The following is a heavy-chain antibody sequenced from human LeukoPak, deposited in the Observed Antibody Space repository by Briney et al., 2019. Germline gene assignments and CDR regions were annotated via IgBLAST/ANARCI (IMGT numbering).Heavy chain of an antibody. J-gene: IGHJ4*02. D-gene: IGHD2-2*01. CDR3: ARHCSSTSCTASIDY. V-gene: IGHV4-39*01. Sequence: SETLSLTCTVSGGSISSSSYYWGWIRQPPGKGLEWIGSIYYSGSTYYNPSLKSRVTISVDTSKNQFSLKLSSVTAADTAVYYCARHCSSTSCTASIDYWGQGTLVTVPS. CDR2: IYYSGST. CDR1: GGSISSSSYY.